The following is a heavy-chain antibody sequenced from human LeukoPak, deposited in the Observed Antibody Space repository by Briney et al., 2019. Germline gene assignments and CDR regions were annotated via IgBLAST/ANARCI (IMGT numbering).Heavy chain of an antibody. J-gene: IGHJ6*03. Sequence: GGSLRLSCAASGFTFSSYAMHWVRQAPGKGLEWVAVISYDGSSKYYADSVKGRFTISRDNSKNTLYLQMNSLRAEDSAVYYCAKNYGSGSSVKYYYYMDVWGKGTTVTVSS. CDR1: GFTFSSYA. D-gene: IGHD3-10*01. CDR3: AKNYGSGSSVKYYYYMDV. CDR2: ISYDGSSK. V-gene: IGHV3-30*04.